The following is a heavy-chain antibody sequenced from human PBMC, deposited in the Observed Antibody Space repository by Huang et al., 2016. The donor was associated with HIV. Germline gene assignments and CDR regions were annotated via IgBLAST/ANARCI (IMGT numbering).Heavy chain of an antibody. CDR3: ARLPGSITMIRGVITDPY. CDR1: GGSIRSDNYY. D-gene: IGHD3-10*01. CDR2: FYYSGST. V-gene: IGHV4-39*02. Sequence: QLQLQESGPGLVKPSETLSLTCTVSGGSIRSDNYYWGWIRQPPGKGLEWIGSFYYSGSTSYNPSLKRRVTRTVDTAKNHFSLRMRSVTAADTAVYYCARLPGSITMIRGVITDPYWGQGTLVTVSS. J-gene: IGHJ4*02.